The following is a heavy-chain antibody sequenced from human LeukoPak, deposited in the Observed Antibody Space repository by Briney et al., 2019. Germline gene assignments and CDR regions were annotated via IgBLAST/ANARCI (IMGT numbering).Heavy chain of an antibody. CDR3: AKDFGLLQCFDKSFDN. Sequence: GGSLRLSCAASGFTFSNYGMHWVRQAPGKGLEWVIFIKYDGSNTFYADSVKGRFTISRDNSKNTLFLQMSSLRPEDTAVYYCAKDFGLLQCFDKSFDNWGQGTLVTVSS. D-gene: IGHD3-9*01. CDR1: GFTFSNYG. J-gene: IGHJ4*02. V-gene: IGHV3-30*02. CDR2: IKYDGSNT.